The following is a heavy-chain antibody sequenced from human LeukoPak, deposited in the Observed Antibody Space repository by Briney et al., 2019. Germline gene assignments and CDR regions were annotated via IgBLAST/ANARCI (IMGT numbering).Heavy chain of an antibody. V-gene: IGHV3-7*01. D-gene: IGHD1-1*01. CDR2: IKQDGSEK. Sequence: GGSLRLSCAASGFTFSSYWMSWVRQAPGKGLEWVANIKQDGSEKYYVDSVKGRFTISRDNAKNSLYLQMNSLRAEDTAVYYCAIRSQLETMHAFDIWGQGTMVTVSS. CDR1: GFTFSSYW. J-gene: IGHJ3*02. CDR3: AIRSQLETMHAFDI.